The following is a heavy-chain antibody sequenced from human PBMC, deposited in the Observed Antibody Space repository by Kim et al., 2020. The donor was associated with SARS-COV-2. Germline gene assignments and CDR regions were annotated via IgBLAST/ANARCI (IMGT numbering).Heavy chain of an antibody. CDR1: GFTFDDYA. CDR2: ISWNSGSI. Sequence: GGSLRLSCAASGFTFDDYAMHWVRQAPGKGLEWVSGISWNSGSIGYADSVKGRFTISRDNAKNSLYLQMNSLRAEDTALYYCAKAKYNSGWYYFDYWVQG. J-gene: IGHJ4*02. V-gene: IGHV3-9*01. CDR3: AKAKYNSGWYYFDY. D-gene: IGHD6-19*01.